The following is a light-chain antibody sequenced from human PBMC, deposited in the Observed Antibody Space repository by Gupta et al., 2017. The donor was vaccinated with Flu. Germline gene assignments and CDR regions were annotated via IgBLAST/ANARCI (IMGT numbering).Light chain of an antibody. Sequence: GEGATLSCRASQSVTTTLAWYQQKPRQAPRLLIYGASTRATGIPARFSGSGSGTEFTPTVTSLQSEDFAVYYCQQYKSWPPTFGGGTKVEIK. V-gene: IGKV3-15*01. CDR3: QQYKSWPPT. J-gene: IGKJ4*01. CDR1: QSVTTT. CDR2: GAS.